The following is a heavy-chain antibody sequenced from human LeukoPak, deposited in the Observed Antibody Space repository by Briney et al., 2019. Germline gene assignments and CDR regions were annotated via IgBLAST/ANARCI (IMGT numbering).Heavy chain of an antibody. D-gene: IGHD3-10*01. CDR1: GFTFSNYW. CDR3: ARAEGSGSSFDY. CDR2: ISSSSTYI. J-gene: IGHJ4*02. V-gene: IGHV3-21*01. Sequence: GGSLRLSCVGSGFTFSNYWVHWVRQAPGKGLEWVSSISSSSTYIYYADSVKGRFTISRDNAKNSLYLQMNSLRVEDTAVYYCARAEGSGSSFDYWGQGTLVTVSS.